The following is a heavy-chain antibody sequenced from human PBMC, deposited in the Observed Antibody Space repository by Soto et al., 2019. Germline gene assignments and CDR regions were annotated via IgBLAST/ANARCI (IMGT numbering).Heavy chain of an antibody. D-gene: IGHD2-2*01. Sequence: SLRLSCAASGFTFSSYAMSWVRQAPGKGLEWVSAISGSGGSTYYADSVKGRFTISRDNSKNTLYLQMNSLRAEDTAVYYCARGGVYPMRAFDIWGQGTMVTVSS. CDR2: ISGSGGST. CDR3: ARGGVYPMRAFDI. J-gene: IGHJ3*02. CDR1: GFTFSSYA. V-gene: IGHV3-23*01.